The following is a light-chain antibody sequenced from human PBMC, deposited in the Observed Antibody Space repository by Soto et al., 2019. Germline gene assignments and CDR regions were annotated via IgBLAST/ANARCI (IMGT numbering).Light chain of an antibody. CDR1: QSAGKF. Sequence: ERVMTQSPATLSVSPGETASLSCRAIQSAGKFLAWYQQKPGQAPRLLIYYISTRATGIPARFSGSGSGTEFTLTINSLQSEDSAVYYCQQHNQWPITFGQGTRLEIK. V-gene: IGKV3D-15*01. J-gene: IGKJ5*01. CDR3: QQHNQWPIT. CDR2: YIS.